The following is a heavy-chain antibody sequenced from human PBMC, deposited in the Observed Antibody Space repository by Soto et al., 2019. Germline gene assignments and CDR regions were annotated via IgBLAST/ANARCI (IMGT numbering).Heavy chain of an antibody. D-gene: IGHD5-18*01. V-gene: IGHV3-23*01. CDR1: GFTFSSYA. CDR3: ARDLWDTAMADYCYYGMDV. J-gene: IGHJ6*02. Sequence: GGSLRLSCAASGFTFSSYAMSWVRQAPGKGLQWVSAISGSGGDTYYADSVKGRFTISRDNSKNTLYLQMNSLRAEDTAVYYCARDLWDTAMADYCYYGMDVWGQGTTVTVSS. CDR2: ISGSGGDT.